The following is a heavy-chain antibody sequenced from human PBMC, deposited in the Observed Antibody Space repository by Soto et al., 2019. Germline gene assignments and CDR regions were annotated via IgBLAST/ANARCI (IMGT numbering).Heavy chain of an antibody. D-gene: IGHD1-26*01. J-gene: IGHJ4*02. V-gene: IGHV3-30*18. CDR3: AKGGEVGGVLGDH. Sequence: QVQLVESEGGVVQPGTSLRLSCEASGFAFNKLGMHWVRQAPGKGLEWVAFISYDGSYQYYADSVQGRLTITRDNSMNTLNMQLNSLRREDTAVYYCAKGGEVGGVLGDHWGQGTLVTVSS. CDR2: ISYDGSYQ. CDR1: GFAFNKLG.